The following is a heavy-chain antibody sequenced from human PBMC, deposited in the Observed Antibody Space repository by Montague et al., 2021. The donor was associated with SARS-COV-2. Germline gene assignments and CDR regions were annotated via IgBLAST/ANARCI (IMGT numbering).Heavy chain of an antibody. CDR1: GFTFSSYA. CDR3: ARDNYDYVWGSYRYIY. Sequence: SLRLSCAASGFTFSSYAMHWVHQAPGKGLEWVAVISYDGSNKYYADSVKGRFTISRDNSKNTLYLRMNSLRAEDTAVYYCARDNYDYVWGSYRYIYWGQGTLVTVSS. V-gene: IGHV3-30*04. CDR2: ISYDGSNK. J-gene: IGHJ4*02. D-gene: IGHD3-16*02.